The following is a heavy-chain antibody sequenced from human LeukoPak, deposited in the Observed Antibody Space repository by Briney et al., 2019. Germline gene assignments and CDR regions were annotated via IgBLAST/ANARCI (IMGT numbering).Heavy chain of an antibody. CDR1: GFTFSDYY. D-gene: IGHD3-3*01. CDR2: ISSSGSTI. Sequence: EGSLRLSCAASGFTFSDYYMSWIRQAPGKGLEWVSYISSSGSTIYYADSVKGRFTISRDNSKNTLYLQMNSLRAEDTAVYYCASVDFWSGYYSGSSDYWGQGALVTVSS. V-gene: IGHV3-11*01. CDR3: ASVDFWSGYYSGSSDY. J-gene: IGHJ4*02.